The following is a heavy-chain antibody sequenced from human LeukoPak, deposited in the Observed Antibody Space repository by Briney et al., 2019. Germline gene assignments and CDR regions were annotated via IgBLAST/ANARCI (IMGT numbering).Heavy chain of an antibody. CDR3: ARGARFSSSTTFNWFDP. CDR1: GYSFTSYW. V-gene: IGHV5-51*01. D-gene: IGHD6-13*01. CDR2: IYPGDSDT. J-gene: IGHJ5*02. Sequence: GESLKISCKGSGYSFTSYWIGWVRQMPGEGLEWMGIIYPGDSDTRYSPSFQGQVTISADKSISTAYLQWSSLKASDTAMYYCARGARFSSSTTFNWFDPWGQGTLVTVSS.